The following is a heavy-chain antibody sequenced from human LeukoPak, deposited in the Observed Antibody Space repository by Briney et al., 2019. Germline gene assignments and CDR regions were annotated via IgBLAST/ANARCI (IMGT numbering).Heavy chain of an antibody. J-gene: IGHJ3*02. CDR3: AKALGNYYYDSSGWRYVFDI. CDR1: GFTVSSNY. V-gene: IGHV3-66*01. Sequence: GGSLRLSCAASGFTVSSNYMSWVRQAPGKGLEWVSVIYSGGSTYYADSVKGRFTISRDNSKNTLYLQMNSLRAEDTAVYYCAKALGNYYYDSSGWRYVFDIWGQGTMVTVSS. CDR2: IYSGGST. D-gene: IGHD3-22*01.